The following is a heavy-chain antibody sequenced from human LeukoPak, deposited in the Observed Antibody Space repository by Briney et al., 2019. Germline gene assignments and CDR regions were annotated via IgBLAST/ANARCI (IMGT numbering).Heavy chain of an antibody. V-gene: IGHV3-23*01. CDR1: GFTFSSYA. CDR2: IGGSGGAT. D-gene: IGHD3-10*01. J-gene: IGHJ4*02. Sequence: GGSLRLSCAASGFTFSSYAMNWVRQAPGKGLEWVSGIGGSGGATYYAVSVKGRFTISRDNSKNPLYLQMNSLRVEDTAVYYCAKAVSPSGTYRPGYWGQGTLVTVSS. CDR3: AKAVSPSGTYRPGY.